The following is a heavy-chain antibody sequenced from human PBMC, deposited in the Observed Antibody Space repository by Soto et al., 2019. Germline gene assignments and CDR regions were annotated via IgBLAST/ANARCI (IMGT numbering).Heavy chain of an antibody. Sequence: EVQLVESGGGLVKPGGSLRLSCAASGLTFSTYGMNWVRQAPGKGLEWVSSISSGGEYLDYADSVKGRLTISRDNAKNSLYLQLDSLRVEDTAVYYGATDGAAGAVMGVGGQGTTVTVSS. V-gene: IGHV3-21*01. CDR1: GLTFSTYG. CDR2: ISSGGEYL. CDR3: ATDGAAGAVMGV. J-gene: IGHJ6*02. D-gene: IGHD6-13*01.